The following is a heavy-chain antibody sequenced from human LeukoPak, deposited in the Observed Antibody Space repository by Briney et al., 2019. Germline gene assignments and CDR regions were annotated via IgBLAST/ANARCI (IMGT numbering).Heavy chain of an antibody. CDR2: ISSSGSTI. CDR3: ARAYGDYVPFDY. V-gene: IGHV3-48*03. CDR1: GFTFSSYE. J-gene: IGHJ4*02. D-gene: IGHD4-17*01. Sequence: GGSLRLSCAASGFTFSSYEMNWVRQAPGKGLEWVSYISSSGSTIYYADSVKGRFTISRDNAKNSLYLQMNSLRAEDTAVYYCARAYGDYVPFDYWGQGTQVTVSS.